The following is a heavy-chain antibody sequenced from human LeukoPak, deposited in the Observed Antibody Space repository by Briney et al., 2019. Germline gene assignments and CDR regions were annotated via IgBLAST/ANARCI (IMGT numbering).Heavy chain of an antibody. V-gene: IGHV3-23*01. CDR3: AVDYDVLTGYYTDLGY. D-gene: IGHD3-9*01. CDR2: ISGSAGST. CDR1: GFTFSSYD. Sequence: GGSLRLSCAASGFTFSSYDMNWVRQAPGKGLEWVSAISGSAGSTFYADSVKGRFTISRDNSKNTLYLQMNSLRAEDTAVYFCAVDYDVLTGYYTDLGYWGQGTLVTVSS. J-gene: IGHJ4*02.